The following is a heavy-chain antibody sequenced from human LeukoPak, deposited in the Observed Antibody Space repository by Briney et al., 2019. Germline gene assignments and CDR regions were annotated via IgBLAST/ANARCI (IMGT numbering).Heavy chain of an antibody. V-gene: IGHV4-59*12. CDR2: IYYSGST. D-gene: IGHD3-3*01. CDR3: ARGRADFWSGYYEGPNWFDP. CDR1: GGSISSYY. Sequence: SETLSLTCTVSGGSISSYYWSWIRQPPGKGLEWIGYIYYSGSTNYNPSLKSRVTISVDTSKNQFSLKLSSVTAADTAVYYCARGRADFWSGYYEGPNWFDPWSQGTLVTVSS. J-gene: IGHJ5*02.